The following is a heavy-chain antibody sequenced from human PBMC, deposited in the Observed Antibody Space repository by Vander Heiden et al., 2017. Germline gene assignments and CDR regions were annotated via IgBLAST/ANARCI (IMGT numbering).Heavy chain of an antibody. CDR3: ARDSKAAGLSYDY. V-gene: IGHV3-30-3*01. Sequence: QVQLVESGGGVVQPARSLRLSSAASPFTFSSYAMHWVRQAPGKGLEWVAVISYDGSNKYYADSVKGRFTISRDNSKNTLYLQMNSLRAEDTAVYYCARDSKAAGLSYDYWGQGTLVTVSS. D-gene: IGHD2-15*01. J-gene: IGHJ4*02. CDR2: ISYDGSNK. CDR1: PFTFSSYA.